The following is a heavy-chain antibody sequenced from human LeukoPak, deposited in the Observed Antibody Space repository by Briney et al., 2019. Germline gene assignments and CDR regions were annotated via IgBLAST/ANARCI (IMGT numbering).Heavy chain of an antibody. CDR1: GFTFSSYW. Sequence: GGSLRLSCAASGFTFSSYWMSWVRQAPGKGREGGANIKQDGSEKYYVDSVKGRFTISRDNAKNSLYLQMNSLRAEDTAVYYCARGETIFGVVIGLGYWGQGTLVTVSS. CDR3: ARGETIFGVVIGLGY. D-gene: IGHD3-3*01. J-gene: IGHJ4*02. V-gene: IGHV3-7*01. CDR2: IKQDGSEK.